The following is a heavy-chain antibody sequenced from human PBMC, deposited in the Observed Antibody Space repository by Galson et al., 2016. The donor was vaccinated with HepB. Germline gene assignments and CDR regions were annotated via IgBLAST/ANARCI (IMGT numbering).Heavy chain of an antibody. J-gene: IGHJ2*01. CDR3: ATQYCSGGSCYSAAPGYWYFDL. Sequence: SLRLSCAASGFTFGSYTMNWVRQAPGKGLEWVSYISSSSSSIYYADSVKGRFTISRDNAKNSLYLQMNSLRDEDTAVYYCATQYCSGGSCYSAAPGYWYFDLWGRGTLVTVSS. CDR1: GFTFGSYT. V-gene: IGHV3-48*02. D-gene: IGHD2-15*01. CDR2: ISSSSSSI.